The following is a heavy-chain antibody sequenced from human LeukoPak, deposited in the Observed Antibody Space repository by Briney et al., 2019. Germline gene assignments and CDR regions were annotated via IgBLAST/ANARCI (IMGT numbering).Heavy chain of an antibody. Sequence: SVKVSCKASGGTFSSYAISWVRQAPGQGLEWMGGIIPIFGTANYAQKFQGRVTITTDESTSTAYMELSSLRSEDTAVYYCATGGGYYYGSGSYYKLWGQGTLVTVSS. D-gene: IGHD3-10*01. J-gene: IGHJ4*02. CDR2: IIPIFGTA. V-gene: IGHV1-69*05. CDR3: ATGGGYYYGSGSYYKL. CDR1: GGTFSSYA.